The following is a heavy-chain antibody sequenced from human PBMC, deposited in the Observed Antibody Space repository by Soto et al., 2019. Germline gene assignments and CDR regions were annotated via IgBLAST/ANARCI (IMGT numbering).Heavy chain of an antibody. CDR3: ASGTWSVYYYYGMDV. CDR1: GYTFTSYD. CDR2: MNPNSGNT. D-gene: IGHD2-8*02. J-gene: IGHJ6*02. Sequence: ASVKVSCKASGYTFTSYDINWVRQATRQGLEWMGWMNPNSGNTGYAQRFQGRVTMTRNTSISTAYMELSSLRSEDTAVYYCASGTWSVYYYYGMDVWGQGTTVTVSS. V-gene: IGHV1-8*01.